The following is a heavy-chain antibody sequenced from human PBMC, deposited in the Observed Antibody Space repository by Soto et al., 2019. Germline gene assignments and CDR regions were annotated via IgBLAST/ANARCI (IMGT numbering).Heavy chain of an antibody. CDR2: ISGSGGST. J-gene: IGHJ6*02. V-gene: IGHV3-23*01. Sequence: EVQLLESGGGLVQPGGSLRLSCAASGFTFSSYAMSWVRQAPGKGLEWVSAISGSGGSTYYADSVKGRFTISRDNSKNTLYRQMNSLRAEDTAVYYCAKDRGKRRVDYGGNSNYYYGMDVWGQGTTVTVSS. CDR1: GFTFSSYA. D-gene: IGHD4-17*01. CDR3: AKDRGKRRVDYGGNSNYYYGMDV.